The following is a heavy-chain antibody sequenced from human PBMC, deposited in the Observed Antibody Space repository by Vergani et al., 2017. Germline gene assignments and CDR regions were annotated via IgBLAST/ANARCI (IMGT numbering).Heavy chain of an antibody. J-gene: IGHJ4*01. Sequence: EVQLLESGGGLVQPGGSLRLSCAASGFSFSSYAMSWVRQAPGKGLEWVSAISGHGDSTYYADSVKGRFTISRDNSKNTVFLQMHSLRAEDTAIYYCVKEKIDLGSYFFDSWGHGILVTVSS. D-gene: IGHD2/OR15-2a*01. CDR2: ISGHGDST. CDR1: GFSFSSYA. V-gene: IGHV3-23*01. CDR3: VKEKIDLGSYFFDS.